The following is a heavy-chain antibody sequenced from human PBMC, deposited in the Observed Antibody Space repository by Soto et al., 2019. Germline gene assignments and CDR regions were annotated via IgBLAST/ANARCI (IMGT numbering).Heavy chain of an antibody. CDR3: ARDLDSLAARYYYYGMDV. Sequence: GGSLRLSCAASGFTFSSYSMNWVRQAPGKGLEWVSYISSSSSTIYYADSVKGRFTISRDNAKNSLYLQMNSLRDEDTAVYYCARDLDSLAARYYYYGMDVWGQGTTVTVSS. V-gene: IGHV3-48*02. D-gene: IGHD6-6*01. J-gene: IGHJ6*02. CDR2: ISSSSSTI. CDR1: GFTFSSYS.